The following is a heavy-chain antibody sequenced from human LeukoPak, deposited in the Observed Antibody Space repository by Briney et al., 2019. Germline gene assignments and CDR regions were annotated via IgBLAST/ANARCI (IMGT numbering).Heavy chain of an antibody. J-gene: IGHJ5*02. CDR1: GFIFSDYA. CDR3: ARERIAATGTGWFDP. D-gene: IGHD6-13*01. CDR2: ISYDGANK. Sequence: GRSLRLSCAASGFIFSDYAIHWVRLAPGKGLEWVAVISYDGANKYYADSVKGRFTISRDNSKNTLYLQMNSLRAEDTAVYFCARERIAATGTGWFDPWGQGTLVTVSS. V-gene: IGHV3-30*04.